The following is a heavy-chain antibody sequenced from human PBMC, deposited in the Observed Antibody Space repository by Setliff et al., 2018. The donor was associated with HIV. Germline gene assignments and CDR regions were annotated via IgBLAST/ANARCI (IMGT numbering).Heavy chain of an antibody. CDR1: GYTLTEVS. CDR3: ATSGFYDILTGPTPGVFDI. D-gene: IGHD3-9*01. CDR2: FDPEDGET. J-gene: IGHJ3*02. Sequence: ASVKVSCKVSGYTLTEVSIHWVRQAPGKGLEWMGGFDPEDGETVYAQKFQGRVTMTEDTSTDTAYMELSSLRSEDTAMYYCATSGFYDILTGPTPGVFDIWGQGTMVTVSS. V-gene: IGHV1-24*01.